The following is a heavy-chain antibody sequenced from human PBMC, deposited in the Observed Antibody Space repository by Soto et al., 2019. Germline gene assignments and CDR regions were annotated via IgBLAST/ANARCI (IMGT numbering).Heavy chain of an antibody. CDR1: GGTFSSYA. CDR2: IIRIFGTA. Sequence: QVQLVQSGAEVKKPGSSVKVSCKASGGTFSSYAISWVRQAPGQGLEWMGGIIRIFGTADYAQKFQGRVTITADESTGTAYMELSSLRSEDTGVYYCATPPAGYYYYGMDVWGQGTTVTVSS. V-gene: IGHV1-69*12. J-gene: IGHJ6*02. CDR3: ATPPAGYYYYGMDV.